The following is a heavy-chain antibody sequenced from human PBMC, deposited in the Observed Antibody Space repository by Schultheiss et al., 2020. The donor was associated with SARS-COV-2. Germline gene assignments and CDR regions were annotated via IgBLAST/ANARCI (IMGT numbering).Heavy chain of an antibody. CDR3: ARGVPGFEEEGFDY. J-gene: IGHJ4*02. D-gene: IGHD3-10*02. CDR2: ISYDGSNK. V-gene: IGHV3-30*04. Sequence: GGSLRLSCAASGFTFSSYAMHWVRQAPGKGLEWVAVISYDGSNKYYADSVKGRFTISRDNSKNTLYLQMNSLRAEDTAVYYCARGVPGFEEEGFDYWGQGTLVTVSS. CDR1: GFTFSSYA.